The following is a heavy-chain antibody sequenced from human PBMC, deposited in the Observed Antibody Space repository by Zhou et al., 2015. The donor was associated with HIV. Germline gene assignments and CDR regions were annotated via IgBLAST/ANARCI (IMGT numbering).Heavy chain of an antibody. V-gene: IGHV1-46*01. D-gene: IGHD4-17*01. J-gene: IGHJ6*02. CDR3: ARDRYGDLRLRYGMDV. CDR1: GYTFTSYY. CDR2: INPSGGST. Sequence: QVQLVQSGAEVKKPGASVKVSCKASGYTFTSYYMHWVRQAPGQGLEWMGIINPSGGSTSYAQKFQGRVTMTRDTSTSTVYMELSSLRSEDTAVYYCARDRYGDLRLRYGMDVWGQGTTGHRLL.